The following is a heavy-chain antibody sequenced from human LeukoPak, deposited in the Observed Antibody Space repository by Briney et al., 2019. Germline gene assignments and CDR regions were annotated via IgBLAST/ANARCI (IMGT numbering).Heavy chain of an antibody. CDR1: AFTFSDYY. V-gene: IGHV3-11*04. CDR3: ARVGRFLSRFDP. D-gene: IGHD3-3*01. CDR2: ISSSGSTK. J-gene: IGHJ5*02. Sequence: GGSLRLSCAASAFTFSDYYMSWIRQAPGKGLEWVSYISSSGSTKYYADSVKGRFTISRDNTKNSLYLQMNSLRAEDTAVYYCARVGRFLSRFDPCGQGTLVTVSS.